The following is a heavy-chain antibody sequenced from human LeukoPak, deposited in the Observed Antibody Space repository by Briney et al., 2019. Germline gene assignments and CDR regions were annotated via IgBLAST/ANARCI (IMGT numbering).Heavy chain of an antibody. CDR1: GFTFDDHA. D-gene: IGHD5-12*01. CDR2: ISWNSGSV. CDR3: VKAATYGGYRAEEVPQFYDA. J-gene: IGHJ5*02. V-gene: IGHV3-9*01. Sequence: GGSLRLSCAASGFTFDDHAMHWVRQSPGKGLEWASGISWNSGSVGYVDSVKGRFTISRDNAKNSLYLQMNSLRTEDSALYYCVKAATYGGYRAEEVPQFYDAWGQGTLVSVSS.